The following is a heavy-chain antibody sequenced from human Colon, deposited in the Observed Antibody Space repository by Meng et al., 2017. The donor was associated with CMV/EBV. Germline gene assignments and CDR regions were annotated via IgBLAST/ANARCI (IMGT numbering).Heavy chain of an antibody. CDR1: GYVFDLYG. CDR2: ISADKRYT. D-gene: IGHD6-6*01. J-gene: IGHJ4*02. Sequence: QVQLGQSGAEVKRPGASVKVSCKTSGYVFDLYGISWVRQAPGQGLEWMGWISADKRYTSYAQNLQGRVTMTTDASTSTAYMELRGLRSNDTAVYYCARVYEYSSSWGSDYWGQGTLVTVFS. CDR3: ARVYEYSSSWGSDY. V-gene: IGHV1-18*01.